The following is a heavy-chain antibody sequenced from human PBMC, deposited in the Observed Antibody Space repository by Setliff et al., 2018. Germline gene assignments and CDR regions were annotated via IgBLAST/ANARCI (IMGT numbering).Heavy chain of an antibody. Sequence: LSLTCTVSGGSISSGSYYWSWIRQPAGKGLEWIGRIYTSGSTNYNPSLKSRVTISVDTSKNQFSLKLSSVTAADTAVYYCARDFPTPRIRTDYLGAFDIWGQGTMVTVSS. CDR3: ARDFPTPRIRTDYLGAFDI. D-gene: IGHD4-17*01. V-gene: IGHV4-61*02. CDR1: GGSISSGSYY. J-gene: IGHJ3*02. CDR2: IYTSGST.